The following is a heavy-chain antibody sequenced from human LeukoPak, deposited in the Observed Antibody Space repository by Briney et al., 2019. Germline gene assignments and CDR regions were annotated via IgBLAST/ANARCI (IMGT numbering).Heavy chain of an antibody. J-gene: IGHJ4*02. Sequence: SVKVSCKASGGTFSSYAISWVRQAPGQGLEWMGGIIPIFGTANYAQKFQGRVTITADESTSTAYMELSSLRSEDTAVYYCACTKVGFGVIDYWGQGTLVTVSS. V-gene: IGHV1-69*13. CDR3: ACTKVGFGVIDY. CDR2: IIPIFGTA. CDR1: GGTFSSYA. D-gene: IGHD3-3*01.